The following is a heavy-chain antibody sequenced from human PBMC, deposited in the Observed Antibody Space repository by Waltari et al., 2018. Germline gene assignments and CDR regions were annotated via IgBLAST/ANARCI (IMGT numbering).Heavy chain of an antibody. CDR2: INHSGST. CDR1: GGSFSGYY. J-gene: IGHJ3*02. CDR3: ARGGIAAAQGAFDI. Sequence: QVQLQQWGAGLLKPSETLSLTCAVYGGSFSGYYWSWIRQPPGKGLEWIGEINHSGSTNYNPSLKTRVTISVDTSKNQFSLKLSSVTAADTAVYYCARGGIAAAQGAFDIWGQGTMVTVSS. V-gene: IGHV4-34*01. D-gene: IGHD6-13*01.